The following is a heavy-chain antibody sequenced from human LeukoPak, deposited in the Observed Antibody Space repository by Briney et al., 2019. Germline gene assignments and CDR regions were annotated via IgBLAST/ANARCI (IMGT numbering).Heavy chain of an antibody. CDR2: IYYSGST. V-gene: IGHV4-59*11. D-gene: IGHD3-10*01. Sequence: SETLSLTCTVPGGSISSHYWSWSRQPPGKGLEWIGYIYYSGSTNYNPSLKSRVTISVDTSKNQFSLKLSSVTAADPAVYYCARDSNRNPASPTNYYGSGRYFYYGMHVWGQGTTVTVSS. J-gene: IGHJ6*02. CDR3: ARDSNRNPASPTNYYGSGRYFYYGMHV. CDR1: GGSISSHY.